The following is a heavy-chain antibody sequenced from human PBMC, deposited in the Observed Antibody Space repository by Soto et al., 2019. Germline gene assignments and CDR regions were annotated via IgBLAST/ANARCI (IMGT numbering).Heavy chain of an antibody. CDR3: ARDWTYCSGGSCYYGMDV. Sequence: PGGSLRLSCAASGFSFRAYRMNWVRQAPGKGLEWVSYISSSSSSMYYAGSVKGRFTISRDNAQNALFLQMNSLTDEDTAVYYCARDWTYCSGGSCYYGMDVWGQGTTVTVSS. V-gene: IGHV3-48*02. CDR2: ISSSSSSM. D-gene: IGHD2-15*01. CDR1: GFSFRAYR. J-gene: IGHJ6*02.